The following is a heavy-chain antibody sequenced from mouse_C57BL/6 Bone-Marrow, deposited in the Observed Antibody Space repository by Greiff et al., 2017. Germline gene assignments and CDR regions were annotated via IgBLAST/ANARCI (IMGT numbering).Heavy chain of an antibody. V-gene: IGHV1-63*01. J-gene: IGHJ2*01. D-gene: IGHD1-1*01. CDR2: IYPGGGYT. CDR3: ARSIYYGSSYDY. Sequence: QVHVKQSGAELVRPGTSVKMSCKASGYTFTNYWIGWAKQRPGHGLEWIGDIYPGGGYTNYNEKFKGKATLTADKSSSTAYMQFSSLTSEDSAIYYCARSIYYGSSYDYWGQGTTLTVSS. CDR1: GYTFTNYW.